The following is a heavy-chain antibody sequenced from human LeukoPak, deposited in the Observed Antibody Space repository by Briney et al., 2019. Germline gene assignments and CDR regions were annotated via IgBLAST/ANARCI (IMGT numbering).Heavy chain of an antibody. CDR2: IRYDGSNK. CDR3: AKDRVDSSGYYQH. V-gene: IGHV3-30*02. J-gene: IGHJ1*01. Sequence: GGSLRLSCAASGFTFSSYGMHWVRQAPGKGLEWVAFIRYDGSNKYYADSVKGRFTISRDNSKNTLYLQMNSLRAEDTAVYYCAKDRVDSSGYYQHWGQGTPVTISS. D-gene: IGHD3-22*01. CDR1: GFTFSSYG.